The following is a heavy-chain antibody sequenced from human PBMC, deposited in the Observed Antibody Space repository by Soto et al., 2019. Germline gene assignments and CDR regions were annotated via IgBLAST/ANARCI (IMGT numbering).Heavy chain of an antibody. Sequence: GVLRLSYSASGFSFRTYSLVWVRQAPGKGLEGVSVMSNSGDLTYYADSVKGRFTISRDNSENTLYLQMSRLRAEDAAIYYCAKDAERTNGWYYFDDWGQGTLVTVSS. CDR3: AKDAERTNGWYYFDD. CDR2: MSNSGDLT. J-gene: IGHJ4*02. V-gene: IGHV3-23*01. D-gene: IGHD6-19*01. CDR1: GFSFRTYS.